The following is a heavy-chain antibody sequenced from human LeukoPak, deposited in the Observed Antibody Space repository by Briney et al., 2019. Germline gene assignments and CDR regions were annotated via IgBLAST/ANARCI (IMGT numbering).Heavy chain of an antibody. Sequence: SVKVSCKASGGTFSSYAISWVRQAPGQGLKWMGGIIPIFGTANYAQKFQGRVTITADESTSTAYMELSSLRSEDTAVYYCARDKRYCSSTSCYYLDYWGQGTLVTVSS. D-gene: IGHD2-2*01. CDR3: ARDKRYCSSTSCYYLDY. CDR2: IIPIFGTA. V-gene: IGHV1-69*13. CDR1: GGTFSSYA. J-gene: IGHJ4*02.